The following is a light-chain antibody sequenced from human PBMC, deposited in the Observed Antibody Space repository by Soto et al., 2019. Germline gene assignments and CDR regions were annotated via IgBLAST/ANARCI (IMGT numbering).Light chain of an antibody. J-gene: IGLJ1*01. V-gene: IGLV2-14*03. Sequence: AQPAPPSGAPGQSITLSRPGGPPHVDGYDYVSWYQQHPGQAPKLMIFDVNNRPSGVSGRFSGSKSGDTASLTISGLQAEDDGDYYCTSYTGSAPFYVFGSGTKVTVL. CDR3: TSYTGSAPFYV. CDR2: DVN. CDR1: PPHVDGYDY.